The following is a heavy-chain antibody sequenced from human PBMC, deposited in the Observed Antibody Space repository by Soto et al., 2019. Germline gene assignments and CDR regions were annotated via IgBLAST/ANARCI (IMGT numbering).Heavy chain of an antibody. CDR3: ARGQEGYCSGGSCYGFDY. CDR2: IYYSGST. J-gene: IGHJ4*02. CDR1: GGSISSGGYY. V-gene: IGHV4-31*03. D-gene: IGHD2-15*01. Sequence: QVQLQESGPGLVKPSQTLSLTCTVSGGSISSGGYYWSWIRQHPGKGLEWIGYIYYSGSTYYNPSLKSRVTISVDTSKNQFSLKLSSVTAADTAVYYCARGQEGYCSGGSCYGFDYWGQGTLVTVSS.